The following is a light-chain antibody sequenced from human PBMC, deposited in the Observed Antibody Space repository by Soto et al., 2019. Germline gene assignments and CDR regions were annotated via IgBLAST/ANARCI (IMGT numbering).Light chain of an antibody. CDR2: RAS. J-gene: IGKJ2*01. CDR3: QQYNSYSPFT. V-gene: IGKV1-5*03. CDR1: QSVSSS. Sequence: DIQMTQSPSTLSASVGDRVTITCRASQSVSSSLAWYQQKPGKAPRLLIYRASTLENGVPSRFSGSGSGTEFTLTISSLRPDDSATYYCQQYNSYSPFTFGQGTKLEI.